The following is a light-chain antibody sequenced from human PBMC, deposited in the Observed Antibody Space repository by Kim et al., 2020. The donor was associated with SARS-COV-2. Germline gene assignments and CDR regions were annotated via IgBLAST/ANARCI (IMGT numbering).Light chain of an antibody. Sequence: GQRVEISWSGRNSNIGTNAVNWYQLLPGTAPKLLIYDNDKRPSGVPDRISGSKSGPSASLALSGLLFEDEADYYCGTWDDSLDGWVFGGGTQLTVL. V-gene: IGLV1-44*01. CDR1: NSNIGTNA. J-gene: IGLJ3*02. CDR3: GTWDDSLDGWV. CDR2: DND.